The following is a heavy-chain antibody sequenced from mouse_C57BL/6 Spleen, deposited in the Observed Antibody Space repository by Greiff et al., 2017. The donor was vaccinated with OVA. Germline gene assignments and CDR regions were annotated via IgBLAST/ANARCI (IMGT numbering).Heavy chain of an antibody. D-gene: IGHD1-1*01. Sequence: QVQLQQPGAELVRPGTSVKLSCKASGYTFTSYWMHWVNQRPGQGLEWIGVIDPSDSSTNYNQKFKGKATLTVDTSSSTSYMKLSSLTSEDSAVYYCAREGLLRFAYWGQGTLVTVSA. J-gene: IGHJ3*01. CDR1: GYTFTSYW. V-gene: IGHV1-59*01. CDR2: IDPSDSST. CDR3: AREGLLRFAY.